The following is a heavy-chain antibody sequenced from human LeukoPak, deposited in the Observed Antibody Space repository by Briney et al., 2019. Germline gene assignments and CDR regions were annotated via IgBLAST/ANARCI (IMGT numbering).Heavy chain of an antibody. CDR2: IYYSGST. V-gene: IGHV4-39*01. D-gene: IGHD5-24*01. Sequence: PSETLSLTCTVSGGSISSSSYYWGWIRQPPGKGLEWIGSIYYSGSTYYNPSLKSRVTISVDTSKNQFSLKLSSVTAADTAVYYCARNPHAATNDYWGQGTLVTVSS. CDR3: ARNPHAATNDY. CDR1: GGSISSSSYY. J-gene: IGHJ4*02.